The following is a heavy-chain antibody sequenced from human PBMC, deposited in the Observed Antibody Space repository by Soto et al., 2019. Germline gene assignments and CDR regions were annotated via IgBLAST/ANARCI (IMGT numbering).Heavy chain of an antibody. CDR2: IYYSGST. V-gene: IGHV4-39*01. J-gene: IGHJ4*02. CDR1: GGSISSSSYY. D-gene: IGHD3-9*01. Sequence: PSETLSLTCTVSGGSISSSSYYWGWIRQPPGKGLEWIGSIYYSGSTYYNPSLKSRVTISVDTSKNQFSLKLSSVTAADTAVYYCARHQRRPGLRYFDWLSYHFDYWGQGTLVTVSS. CDR3: ARHQRRPGLRYFDWLSYHFDY.